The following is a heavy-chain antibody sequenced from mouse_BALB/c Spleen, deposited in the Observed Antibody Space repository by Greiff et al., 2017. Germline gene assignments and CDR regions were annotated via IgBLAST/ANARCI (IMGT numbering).Heavy chain of an antibody. CDR1: GYTFTSYW. J-gene: IGHJ3*01. CDR3: ARKGNYGYDWFAY. D-gene: IGHD2-2*01. Sequence: QVQLQQSGAELARPGASVKLSCKASGYTFTSYWMQWVKQRPGQGLEWIGAIYPGDGDTRYTQKFKGKATLTADKSSSTAYMQLSSLASEDSAVYYCARKGNYGYDWFAYWGQGTLVTVSA. CDR2: IYPGDGDT. V-gene: IGHV1-87*01.